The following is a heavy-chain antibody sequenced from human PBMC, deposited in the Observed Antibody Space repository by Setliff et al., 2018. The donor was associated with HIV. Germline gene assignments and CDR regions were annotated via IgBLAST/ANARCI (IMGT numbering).Heavy chain of an antibody. CDR3: AKDPCSGGSCYSGQFDY. CDR1: GFTFSSYA. D-gene: IGHD2-15*01. V-gene: IGHV3-23*01. Sequence: PGGSLRLSCAASGFTFSSYAMNWVRQAPGKGLEWVSAISGSGANTYYADSVKGRLTISRDNSKNTLYLQMNSLRVEDTAVYYCAKDPCSGGSCYSGQFDYWGQGTLVTVSS. J-gene: IGHJ4*02. CDR2: ISGSGANT.